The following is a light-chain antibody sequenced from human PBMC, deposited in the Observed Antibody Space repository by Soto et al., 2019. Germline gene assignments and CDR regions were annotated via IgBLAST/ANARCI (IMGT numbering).Light chain of an antibody. CDR3: QQHNSYPWT. CDR1: QTISSW. J-gene: IGKJ1*01. CDR2: DAS. Sequence: DIQMTQSPSTLSASVGDRVTISCRASQTISSWLAWYQQKPGKAPKLLIYDASSLQSGVSSRFSGSGSGTEFTLTISSLQPDDFATYYCQQHNSYPWTFGQGTKVDIK. V-gene: IGKV1-5*01.